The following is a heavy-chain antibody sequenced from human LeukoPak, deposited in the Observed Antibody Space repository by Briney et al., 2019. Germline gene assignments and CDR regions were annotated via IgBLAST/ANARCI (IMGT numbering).Heavy chain of an antibody. CDR3: ARGPTTARSGWFSPGAIDY. J-gene: IGHJ4*02. V-gene: IGHV4-61*01. Sequence: SETLSLTSTVSGGSISSRSYYWSWIPQPPGKGLEWIGYIYYSGSTNYNPSLKSRVPISVDTSKNQFSLKLSSVTAADTAVYYCARGPTTARSGWFSPGAIDYWGQGTLVTVSS. CDR1: GGSISSRSYY. CDR2: IYYSGST. D-gene: IGHD6-19*01.